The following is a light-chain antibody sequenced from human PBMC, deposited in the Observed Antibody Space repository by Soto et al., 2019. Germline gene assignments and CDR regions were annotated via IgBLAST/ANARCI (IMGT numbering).Light chain of an antibody. CDR2: EVS. CDR1: SSDVGGYNY. CDR3: SSYSSSSTLV. Sequence: QSALTQPASVSGSPGQSITIACTGTSSDVGGYNYVSWFQHHPGRAPKLMISEVSNRPSGVSHRFSASKSGNTASLTIAGLESEDEATYYCSSYSSSSTLVFGTGTKLTVL. V-gene: IGLV2-14*01. J-gene: IGLJ1*01.